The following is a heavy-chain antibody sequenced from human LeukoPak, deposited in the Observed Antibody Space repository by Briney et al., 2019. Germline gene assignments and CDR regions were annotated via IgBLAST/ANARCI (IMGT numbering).Heavy chain of an antibody. Sequence: GGSLRLSCAASGFTFSSNSMNWVRQAPGKGLEWVSPISSSSSYIYYADSVKGRFTISRDNAKNSLYLQMNSLRAEDTAVYYCARDLRGIHDYWGQGTLVTVSS. D-gene: IGHD3-16*01. V-gene: IGHV3-21*01. J-gene: IGHJ4*02. CDR2: ISSSSSYI. CDR3: ARDLRGIHDY. CDR1: GFTFSSNS.